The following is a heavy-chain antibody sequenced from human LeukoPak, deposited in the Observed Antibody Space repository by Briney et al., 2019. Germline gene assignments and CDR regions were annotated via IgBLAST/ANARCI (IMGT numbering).Heavy chain of an antibody. CDR3: ARSKWGNWNDVWDY. Sequence: GGSLRLSCAASGFTFSSYAMHWVRQAPGKGLEYVSAISSNGGSTYYANSVKGRFTISRDNSKNTLYLQMGSLRAEDMAVYYCARSKWGNWNDVWDYWGQGTLVTVSS. D-gene: IGHD1-1*01. CDR1: GFTFSSYA. V-gene: IGHV3-64*01. J-gene: IGHJ4*02. CDR2: ISSNGGST.